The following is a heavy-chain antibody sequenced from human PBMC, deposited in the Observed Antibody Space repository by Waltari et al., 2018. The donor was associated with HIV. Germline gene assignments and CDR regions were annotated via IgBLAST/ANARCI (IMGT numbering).Heavy chain of an antibody. CDR3: ATTTTVVNVDY. D-gene: IGHD4-17*01. CDR1: GGTFSSYT. J-gene: IGHJ4*02. V-gene: IGHV1-69*02. CDR2: IIPILGRA. Sequence: QVQLVQSGAEVKKPGSSVKVSCKASGGTFSSYTISWVRQAPGQGLEWMGRIIPILGRANYAQKCQGRVTITADKSTSAAYMELSSLRSEDTAVYYCATTTTVVNVDYWGQGTLVTVSS.